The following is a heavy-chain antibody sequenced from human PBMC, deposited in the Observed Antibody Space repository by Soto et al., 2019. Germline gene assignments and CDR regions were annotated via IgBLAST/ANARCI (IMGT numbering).Heavy chain of an antibody. CDR2: INHSGST. J-gene: IGHJ5*02. Sequence: PETLSLNCAVYGGSFSGYYWSWIRQPPGKGLEWIGEINHSGSTNYNPSLKSRVTISVDTSKNQFSLKLSSVTAADTAVYFCARVRVDFWSGYNRLNWYDPWGQGTLVTVSS. CDR1: GGSFSGYY. CDR3: ARVRVDFWSGYNRLNWYDP. D-gene: IGHD3-3*01. V-gene: IGHV4-34*01.